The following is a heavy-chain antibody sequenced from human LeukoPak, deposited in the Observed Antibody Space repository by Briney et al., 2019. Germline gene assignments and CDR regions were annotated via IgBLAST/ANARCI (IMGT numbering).Heavy chain of an antibody. CDR2: ISYDGSNK. Sequence: QAGGSLRLSCAASGFTFSIYGMHWVRQAPGKGLEWVAVISYDGSNKYYADSVKGRFTISRDNSKNTLYLQMNSLRAEDTAVYYCAKDPMVREFDYWGQGTLVTVSS. J-gene: IGHJ4*02. CDR1: GFTFSIYG. CDR3: AKDPMVREFDY. D-gene: IGHD3-10*01. V-gene: IGHV3-30*18.